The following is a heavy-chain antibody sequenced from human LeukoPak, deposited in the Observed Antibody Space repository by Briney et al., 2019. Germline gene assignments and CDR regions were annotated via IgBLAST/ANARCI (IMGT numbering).Heavy chain of an antibody. CDR3: AGQIAVAGTGAFGI. D-gene: IGHD6-19*01. CDR1: GGSISSYY. J-gene: IGHJ3*02. Sequence: SETLSLTCTVSGGSISSYYWSWIRQPPGKGLEWVGYIYYSGSTNYNPSLKSRVTISVDTSKNQFSLKLSSVTAADTAVYYCAGQIAVAGTGAFGIWGQGTMVTVSS. V-gene: IGHV4-59*08. CDR2: IYYSGST.